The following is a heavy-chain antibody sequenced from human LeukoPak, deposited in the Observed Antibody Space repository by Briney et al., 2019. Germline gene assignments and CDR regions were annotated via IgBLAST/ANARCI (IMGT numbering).Heavy chain of an antibody. D-gene: IGHD4-11*01. Sequence: GGSLRLSCAASGFTFSSYSMNWVRQAPGKGLEWVSSISSSSSYIYYADSVKGRFTISRDNAKNSLYLRMNSLRAEDTAVYYCAREVDYSNYPSGIYWGQGTLVTVSS. CDR1: GFTFSSYS. V-gene: IGHV3-21*01. J-gene: IGHJ4*02. CDR3: AREVDYSNYPSGIY. CDR2: ISSSSSYI.